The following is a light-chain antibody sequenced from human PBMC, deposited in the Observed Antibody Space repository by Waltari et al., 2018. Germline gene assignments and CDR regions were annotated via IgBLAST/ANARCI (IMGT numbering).Light chain of an antibody. V-gene: IGKV3-11*01. J-gene: IGKJ4*01. CDR1: QSIATY. CDR3: QQFTNWPPGLT. Sequence: EVVLTQSPATLSLSPGERATLSCRASQSIATYFAWYPQKPGQAPRLLSHDPSDRATGIPARFSGSGSGTDFSLTISSLEPEDFAVYFCQQFTNWPPGLTFGGGTKVEI. CDR2: DPS.